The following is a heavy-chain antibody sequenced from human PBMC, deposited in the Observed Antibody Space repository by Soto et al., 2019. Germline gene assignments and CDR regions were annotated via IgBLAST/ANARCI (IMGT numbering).Heavy chain of an antibody. CDR2: INAGNGNT. CDR1: GYTFTSYA. Sequence: ASVKVSCKASGYTFTSYAMHWVRQAPGQRLEWMGWINAGNGNTKYSQKFQGRVTITRDTSASTAYMELSSLRSEDTAVYYCARGRVAVAGTTFFGFWGQGTLVTVSS. V-gene: IGHV1-3*01. D-gene: IGHD6-19*01. CDR3: ARGRVAVAGTTFFGF. J-gene: IGHJ4*02.